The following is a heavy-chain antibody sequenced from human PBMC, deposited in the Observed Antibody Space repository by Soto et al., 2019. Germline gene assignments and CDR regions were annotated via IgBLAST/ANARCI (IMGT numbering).Heavy chain of an antibody. CDR3: ARSHKEYSSIWYVD. D-gene: IGHD6-13*01. CDR1: GGSFSDYY. V-gene: IGHV4-34*01. J-gene: IGHJ4*02. Sequence: PSETLSLTCAVYGGSFSDYYWSWIRQPPGKGLEWIGEISHSGSTNYNPSLKSRVTISVDTSRNQFSLKLSSVTAADTAVYYCARSHKEYSSIWYVDWGQGXLVTVHS. CDR2: ISHSGST.